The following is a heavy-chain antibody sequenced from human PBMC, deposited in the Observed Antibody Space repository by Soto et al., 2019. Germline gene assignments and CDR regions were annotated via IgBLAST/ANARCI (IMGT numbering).Heavy chain of an antibody. CDR1: GFTFSSYA. D-gene: IGHD2-2*01. CDR3: ARRPSRYCSSTTCYASDY. Sequence: GGSLRLSCAASGFTFSSYAMHWVRQAPGKGLEWVAVISYDGSNKYYADSVKGRFTISRDNSKNSLYLQMNSLRAEDTALYYCARRPSRYCSSTTCYASDYWGQGTLVTVSS. V-gene: IGHV3-30-3*01. CDR2: ISYDGSNK. J-gene: IGHJ4*02.